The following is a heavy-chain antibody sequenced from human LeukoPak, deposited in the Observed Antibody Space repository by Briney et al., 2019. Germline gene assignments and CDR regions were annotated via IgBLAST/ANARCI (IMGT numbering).Heavy chain of an antibody. D-gene: IGHD3-3*02. Sequence: GRSLRLSCAASGFTFSSYGMHWVRQAPGKGLEWVAVIWYDGSNKYYADSVKGRFTISRDNSKNTLYLQMNSLRAEDTAVYYCARDGPHYYFDYWGQGTLVTVAS. CDR1: GFTFSSYG. J-gene: IGHJ4*02. V-gene: IGHV3-33*01. CDR3: ARDGPHYYFDY. CDR2: IWYDGSNK.